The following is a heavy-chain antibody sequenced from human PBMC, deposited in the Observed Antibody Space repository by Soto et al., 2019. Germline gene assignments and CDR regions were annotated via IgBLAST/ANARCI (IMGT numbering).Heavy chain of an antibody. CDR1: GGSISSYY. D-gene: IGHD1-26*01. J-gene: IGHJ4*02. Sequence: SETLSLTCTVSGGSISSYYWSWIRQPPGKGLEWIGYIYYSGSTNYNPSLKSRVTISVDTSKNQFSLKLSSVTAADTAVYYCARSYSGSYQVEFDYWGQGTLVTVSS. V-gene: IGHV4-59*01. CDR2: IYYSGST. CDR3: ARSYSGSYQVEFDY.